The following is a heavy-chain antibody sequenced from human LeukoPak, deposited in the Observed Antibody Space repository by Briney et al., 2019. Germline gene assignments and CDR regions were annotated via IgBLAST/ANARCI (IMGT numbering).Heavy chain of an antibody. CDR1: GGTFSSYT. CDR2: IIPILGIA. V-gene: IGHV1-69*02. Sequence: ASVKVSCKASGGTFSSYTISWVRQAPGQGLGWMGRIIPILGIANYAQKFQGRVTITADKSTSTAYMELSSLRSEDTAVYYCATGRGIAAAGTTTLFDYWGQGTLVTVSS. D-gene: IGHD6-13*01. CDR3: ATGRGIAAAGTTTLFDY. J-gene: IGHJ4*02.